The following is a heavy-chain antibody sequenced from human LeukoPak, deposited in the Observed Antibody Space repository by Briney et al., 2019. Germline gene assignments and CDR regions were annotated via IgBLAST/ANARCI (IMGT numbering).Heavy chain of an antibody. CDR2: IIPILGIA. CDR1: GGTFSSYS. J-gene: IGHJ4*02. D-gene: IGHD4-23*01. CDR3: ARAPSGGLAHFDY. Sequence: SVKVSCKASGGTFSSYSISWVRQAPGQGLEWMGRIIPILGIANYAQKFQGRVTITADKSTSTAYMELSSLRSEDTAVYYCARAPSGGLAHFDYWGQGTLVTVSS. V-gene: IGHV1-69*04.